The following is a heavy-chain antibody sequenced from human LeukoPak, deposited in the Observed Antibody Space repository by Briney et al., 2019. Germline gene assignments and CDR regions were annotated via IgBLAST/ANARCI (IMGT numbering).Heavy chain of an antibody. CDR2: IYYSGST. D-gene: IGHD1-26*01. J-gene: IGHJ4*02. Sequence: SETLSLTCTVSGGSLSSYYWSWIRQPPWKGLEWIGSIYYSGSTYYNPSLKSRVTISVDTSKNQFSLKLSSVTAADTAVYYCARVIVGATRVYYFDYWGQGTLVTVSS. CDR1: GGSLSSYY. V-gene: IGHV4-39*07. CDR3: ARVIVGATRVYYFDY.